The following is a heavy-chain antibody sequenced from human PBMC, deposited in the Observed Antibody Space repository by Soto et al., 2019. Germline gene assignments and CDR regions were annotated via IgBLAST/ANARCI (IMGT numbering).Heavy chain of an antibody. CDR2: INAGNGNT. J-gene: IGHJ4*02. CDR1: GYTFTSYA. V-gene: IGHV1-3*01. CDR3: ARDRAAMVTTWLDY. D-gene: IGHD5-18*01. Sequence: ASVKVSCKASGYTFTSYAMHWVRQAPGQRLEWMGWINAGNGNTKYSQKSQGRVTITRDTSASTAYMELSSLRSEDTAVYYCARDRAAMVTTWLDYWGQGTLVTVSS.